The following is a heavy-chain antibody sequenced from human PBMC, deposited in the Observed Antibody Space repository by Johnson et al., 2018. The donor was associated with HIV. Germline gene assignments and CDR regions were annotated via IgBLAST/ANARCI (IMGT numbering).Heavy chain of an antibody. CDR3: ARGSQSGYYFLRAFDI. CDR1: GFTFSSYG. J-gene: IGHJ3*02. D-gene: IGHD3-22*01. Sequence: QLVESGGGVVQPGRSLRLSCAASGFTFSSYGMHWVRQAPGKGLEWVSVIYSGGTTYYADSVKGRFTISRDNAKNTPDLQLKSLRAEDTAVYYCARGSQSGYYFLRAFDIWGQGTIVTVSS. V-gene: IGHV3-NL1*01. CDR2: IYSGGTT.